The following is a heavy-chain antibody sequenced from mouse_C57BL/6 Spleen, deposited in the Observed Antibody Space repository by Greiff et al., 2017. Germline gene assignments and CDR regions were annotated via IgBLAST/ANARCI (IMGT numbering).Heavy chain of an antibody. D-gene: IGHD2-1*01. J-gene: IGHJ2*01. CDR1: GFTFSSYA. CDR2: ISDGGSYT. Sequence: EVKLVESGGGLVKPGGSLKLSCAASGFTFSSYAMSWVRQTPEKRLEWVATISDGGSYTYYPDNVKGRFTISRDNAKNNLYLQMSHLKSEDTAMYYCARVGIYYGNSTYFDYWGQGTTLTVSS. V-gene: IGHV5-4*03. CDR3: ARVGIYYGNSTYFDY.